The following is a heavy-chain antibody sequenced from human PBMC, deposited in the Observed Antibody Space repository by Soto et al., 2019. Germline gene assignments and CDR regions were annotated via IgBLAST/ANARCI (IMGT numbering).Heavy chain of an antibody. CDR3: ARDAGGQSGNFIFDN. D-gene: IGHD1-26*01. J-gene: IGHJ4*02. Sequence: EVQLLESGGGLVQPGGSLRLSCAASGFTFNNYAMSWVRQAPDKGLEWVSAISGRGGSTYYADSVKGRFTISRDNSKNTLFLQMNSLRAEDTAVYYCARDAGGQSGNFIFDNWGQGTLVTVSS. V-gene: IGHV3-23*01. CDR1: GFTFNNYA. CDR2: ISGRGGST.